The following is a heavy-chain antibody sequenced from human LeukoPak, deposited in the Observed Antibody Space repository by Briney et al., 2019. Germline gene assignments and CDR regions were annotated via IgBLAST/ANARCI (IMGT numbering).Heavy chain of an antibody. J-gene: IGHJ4*02. CDR3: ARSPPVVYVDY. V-gene: IGHV3-74*01. CDR2: INSDGSST. D-gene: IGHD2-8*02. CDR1: GFTFSSYW. Sequence: QSGGSLRLSCAASGFTFSSYWMHWVRQAPGKGLVWVSRINSDGSSTSYADYVKGRFTISRDNAKNTLYLQMNSLRAEDTAVYYCARSPPVVYVDYWGQGTLVTVSS.